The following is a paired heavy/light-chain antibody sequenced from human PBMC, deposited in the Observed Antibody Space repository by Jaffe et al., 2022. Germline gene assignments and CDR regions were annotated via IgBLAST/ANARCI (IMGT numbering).Heavy chain of an antibody. J-gene: IGHJ5*02. D-gene: IGHD6-19*01. V-gene: IGHV3-30*18. Sequence: QVQLVESGGGVVQPGRSLRLSCAASGFTFNSYGMHWVRQAPGKGLEWVAVTSYDENNKFYTDSVKGRFTISRDNSKKTLYLQMNSLRAEDTAVYFCAKDRETYISGWSPLGSWGQGTLVTVSS. CDR3: AKDRETYISGWSPLGS. CDR1: GFTFNSYG. CDR2: TSYDENNK.
Light chain of an antibody. CDR1: QDIRRY. Sequence: DIQMTQSPSSLSASVGDRVTITCQASQDIRRYLNWYQQKPGKAPKLLIYDASNLETGVPSRFSGSGSGTGFSFTISSLQPEDIATYYCQQYDNLPSLTFGGGTKVEIK. CDR3: QQYDNLPSLT. J-gene: IGKJ4*01. V-gene: IGKV1-33*01. CDR2: DAS.